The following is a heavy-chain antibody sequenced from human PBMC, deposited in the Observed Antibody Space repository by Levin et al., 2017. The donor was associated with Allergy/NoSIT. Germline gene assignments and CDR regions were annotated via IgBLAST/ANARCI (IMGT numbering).Heavy chain of an antibody. V-gene: IGHV3-7*01. D-gene: IGHD3-16*02. Sequence: GGSLRLSCATSGLTFSNYWMSWVRQAPRKGLEWVATIKQDGSQKYYVDSVKGRFTISRDNAKNSLYLQMNSLRAEDTAVYYCARVEGTFGGVIGDWGQGTLVTVSS. CDR2: IKQDGSQK. CDR1: GLTFSNYW. CDR3: ARVEGTFGGVIGD. J-gene: IGHJ4*02.